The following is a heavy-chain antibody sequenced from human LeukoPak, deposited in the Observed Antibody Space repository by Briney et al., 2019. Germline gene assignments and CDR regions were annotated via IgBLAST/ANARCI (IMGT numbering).Heavy chain of an antibody. CDR2: INAGNGNT. J-gene: IGHJ4*02. CDR1: GYTFTSYA. V-gene: IGHV1-3*01. CDR3: ARVIFGGGWYPLFDY. Sequence: GASVKVFCKASGYTFTSYAMHWVRQAPGQRLEWMGWINAGNGNTKYSQKFQGRVTITRDTSASTAYMELSSLRSEDTAVYYCARVIFGGGWYPLFDYWGQGTLVTVSS. D-gene: IGHD6-19*01.